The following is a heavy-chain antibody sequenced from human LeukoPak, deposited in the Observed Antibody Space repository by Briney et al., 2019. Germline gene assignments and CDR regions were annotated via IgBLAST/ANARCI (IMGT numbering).Heavy chain of an antibody. CDR3: ARDRHYYYDSSGYRSRGFFDY. CDR1: GYTFTSYG. CDR2: ISAYNGNT. V-gene: IGHV1-18*01. Sequence: ASVKVSCKASGYTFTSYGISWVRQAPGQGLEWMGWISAYNGNTNYAQKLQGRVTMTTDTSTSTAYMELRSLRSDDTAVYYCARDRHYYYDSSGYRSRGFFDYWGQGTLVTVSS. J-gene: IGHJ4*02. D-gene: IGHD3-22*01.